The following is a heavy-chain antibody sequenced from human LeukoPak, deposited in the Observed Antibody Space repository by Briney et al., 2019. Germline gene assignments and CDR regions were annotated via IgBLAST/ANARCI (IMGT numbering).Heavy chain of an antibody. V-gene: IGHV3-23*01. CDR3: AKGGSGYFADL. CDR2: ISNDGGGT. Sequence: GGTLRLSCAASGFIFNNYGLIWVRQAPGKGLQWVSAISNDGGGTTYADFVEGRFTISRDNSKHTLLLQMSSLRAEDTALYYCAKGGSGYFADLWGQGTLVTVSS. J-gene: IGHJ5*02. CDR1: GFIFNNYG. D-gene: IGHD3-22*01.